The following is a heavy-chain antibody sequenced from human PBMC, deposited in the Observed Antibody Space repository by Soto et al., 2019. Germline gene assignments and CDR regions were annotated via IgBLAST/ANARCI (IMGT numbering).Heavy chain of an antibody. CDR1: GFTFINYD. V-gene: IGHV3-23*01. Sequence: DVQLLESGGGVVQPGESLRLSCEASGFTFINYDMSWVRQVPGKGLEWVSAISSSGGTTVYADSAKGRFTISRDNSKNTLYLQMNSLRVEDTAVYFCVSHYIAILDYWGQGTLVTVSS. J-gene: IGHJ4*02. CDR3: VSHYIAILDY. D-gene: IGHD2-21*01. CDR2: ISSSGGTT.